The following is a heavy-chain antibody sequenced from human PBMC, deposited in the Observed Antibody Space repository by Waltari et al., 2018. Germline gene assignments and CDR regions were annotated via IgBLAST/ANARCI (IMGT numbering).Heavy chain of an antibody. J-gene: IGHJ4*02. CDR3: ASAYYDILD. V-gene: IGHV3-74*01. Sequence: EVQLEESGGGLVQPGGSLRLSCAASGFTCSSYWMHWVRQAPGKGLVWVSRINSDGSTISYADSVKGRFTISRDNAKNTLYLQMNSLSAEDTAVYYCASAYYDILDWGQGTLVTVSS. D-gene: IGHD3-9*01. CDR2: INSDGSTI. CDR1: GFTCSSYW.